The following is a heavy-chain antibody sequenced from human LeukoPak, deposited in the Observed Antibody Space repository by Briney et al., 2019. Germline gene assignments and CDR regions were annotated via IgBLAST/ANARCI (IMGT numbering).Heavy chain of an antibody. D-gene: IGHD4-17*01. CDR3: ARAIPTVTTFDY. J-gene: IGHJ4*02. V-gene: IGHV2-70*11. CDR2: LDWDDDK. CDR1: GFSLSTSGMY. Sequence: SGPTLVNPTQTLTLTCTFSGFSLSTSGMYVSWIRQPPGKAREWLARLDWDDDKYYSTSLKTRLTISKDTSKNQVVLTMTNMDPVDTATYYCARAIPTVTTFDYWGQGTLVTVSS.